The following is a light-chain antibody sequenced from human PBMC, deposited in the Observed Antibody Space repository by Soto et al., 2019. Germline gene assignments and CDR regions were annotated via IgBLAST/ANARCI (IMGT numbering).Light chain of an antibody. Sequence: DIVMTQSPDSLAVSLGERATINCKSSQSVLHSSNNKNFLAWYQQKPGQAPKLFMYWASTRESGVPDRFSGSGSRTDFTLTITTLQAEDAAVYYCQQYYTTPFTFGPGTKVEIK. CDR1: QSVLHSSNNKNF. CDR3: QQYYTTPFT. J-gene: IGKJ3*01. CDR2: WAS. V-gene: IGKV4-1*01.